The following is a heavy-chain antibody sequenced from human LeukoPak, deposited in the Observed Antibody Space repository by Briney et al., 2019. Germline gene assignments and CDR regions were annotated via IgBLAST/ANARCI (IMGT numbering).Heavy chain of an antibody. CDR1: GFIFTGNY. J-gene: IGHJ4*02. V-gene: IGHV1-2*02. D-gene: IGHD3-22*01. CDR2: INPNSGGT. CDR3: AGYYYDSSGYYWGEVY. Sequence: ASVKVSCKASGFIFTGNYIHWVRQAPGQGLEWMGWINPNSGGTNYAQKFQGRVTMTRDTSISTAYMELSRLRSDDTAVYYCAGYYYDSSGYYWGEVYWGQGTLVTVSS.